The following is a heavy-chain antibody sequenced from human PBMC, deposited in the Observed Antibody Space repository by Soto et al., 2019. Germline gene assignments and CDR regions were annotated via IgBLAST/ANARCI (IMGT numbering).Heavy chain of an antibody. Sequence: SETLSLTCTVSGGSISSGGYYWSWIRQHPGKGLEWIGYIYYSGSTYYNPSLKSRVIISVDTSKNQSSLKLSFVTAADTAVYSCARESYDFWSGYYILEAFDFWGQGTLVTVSS. CDR2: IYYSGST. D-gene: IGHD3-3*01. CDR3: ARESYDFWSGYYILEAFDF. V-gene: IGHV4-31*03. CDR1: GGSISSGGYY. J-gene: IGHJ3*01.